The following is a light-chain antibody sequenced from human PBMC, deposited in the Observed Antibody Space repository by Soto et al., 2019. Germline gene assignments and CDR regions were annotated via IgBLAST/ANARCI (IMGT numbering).Light chain of an antibody. CDR2: NNN. Sequence: QSVLTQPPSASGTHGQRVTISCSGSSSNIGSKTVNWYQHLPGSAPKFLIYNNNERPSGVPERFSGSKYGTSASLAISGLQSEDESDYYCATSDDSLNAPVFGGGTKLTVL. CDR1: SSNIGSKT. CDR3: ATSDDSLNAPV. V-gene: IGLV1-44*01. J-gene: IGLJ2*01.